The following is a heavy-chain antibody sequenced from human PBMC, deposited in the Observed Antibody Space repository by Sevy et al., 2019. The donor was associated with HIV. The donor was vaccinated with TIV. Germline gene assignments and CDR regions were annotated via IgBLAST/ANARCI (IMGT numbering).Heavy chain of an antibody. Sequence: GGSLRLSCAASGFTFSGYWMNWVRQAPGKGLEWVANIKQDGSENYYVDSVKGRFTISRDNAKNSLYLQMNSLRAEDTAVYYCARDTPSDSWYAGIYYYYGLDVWGQGTTVTVSS. J-gene: IGHJ6*02. CDR3: ARDTPSDSWYAGIYYYYGLDV. CDR2: IKQDGSEN. D-gene: IGHD2-2*01. CDR1: GFTFSGYW. V-gene: IGHV3-7*01.